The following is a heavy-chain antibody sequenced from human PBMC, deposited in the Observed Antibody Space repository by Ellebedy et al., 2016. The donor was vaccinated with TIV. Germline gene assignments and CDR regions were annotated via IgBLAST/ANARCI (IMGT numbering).Heavy chain of an antibody. J-gene: IGHJ4*02. D-gene: IGHD3-9*01. V-gene: IGHV3-74*01. CDR1: GFTLSGYW. CDR3: TRESFRYFDWDL. CDR2: INTDGSST. Sequence: PGGSLRLSCAASGFTLSGYWMNWVRQVPGKGLMWVSRINTDGSSTSYADSVEGRFTITRDNAKKTLYLEMSSLRPEDTAVYYCTRESFRYFDWDLWGQGTLVTVSS.